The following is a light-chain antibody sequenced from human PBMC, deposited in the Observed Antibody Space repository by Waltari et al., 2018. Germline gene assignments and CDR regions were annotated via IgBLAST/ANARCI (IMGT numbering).Light chain of an antibody. CDR1: YSNGGNDN. Sequence: QSVLTQPPSASATPGQRVTISCSGSYSNGGNDNVYWYQQLPGTAPRLLIYNNDVRPSGVSARFSGSKSGTSAFLAISGLRSEDEADYYCAAWDGSLSGYVFGIGTKVTVL. J-gene: IGLJ1*01. CDR2: NND. CDR3: AAWDGSLSGYV. V-gene: IGLV1-47*01.